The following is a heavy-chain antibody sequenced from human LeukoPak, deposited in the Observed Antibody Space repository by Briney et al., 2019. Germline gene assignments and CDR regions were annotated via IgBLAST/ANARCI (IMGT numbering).Heavy chain of an antibody. Sequence: ASVKVCCKASGYTFTSYFMHWVRQAPGQRLEWMGWINAGDGNTKYSQKFQGRVTITRDTSASTAYMELSSLRSEHTAVYYCARGYGGYDLDYWGQGTLVTVSS. CDR2: INAGDGNT. D-gene: IGHD5-12*01. J-gene: IGHJ4*02. CDR1: GYTFTSYF. V-gene: IGHV1-3*01. CDR3: ARGYGGYDLDY.